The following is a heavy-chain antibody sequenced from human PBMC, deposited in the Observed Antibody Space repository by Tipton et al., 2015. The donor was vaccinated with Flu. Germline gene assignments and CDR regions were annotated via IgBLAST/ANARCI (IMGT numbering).Heavy chain of an antibody. D-gene: IGHD3-10*01. CDR1: GDSINSDDYY. Sequence: TLSLTCTVSGDSINSDDYYWSWIRRPAGEGLEWIGRINTNGRSNYNPSLQSRVTMLVDTSKNQFSLKMSSVTAADTAVYYCARFSVRGESDYWGQGRLVTVSS. V-gene: IGHV4-61*02. J-gene: IGHJ4*02. CDR3: ARFSVRGESDY. CDR2: INTNGRS.